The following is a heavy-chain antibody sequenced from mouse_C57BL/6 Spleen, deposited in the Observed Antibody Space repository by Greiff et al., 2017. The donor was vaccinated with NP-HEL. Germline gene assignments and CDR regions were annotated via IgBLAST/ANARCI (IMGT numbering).Heavy chain of an antibody. D-gene: IGHD1-1*01. Sequence: QVQLQQPGAELVKPGASVKMSCKASGYTFTSYWITWVKQRPGQGLEWIGDIYPGSGSTNYNEKFKSKATLTVDTSSSTAYMQLSSLTSEDSAVDYCARGGITTVVGAMDYWGQGTSVTVSS. CDR1: GYTFTSYW. J-gene: IGHJ4*01. V-gene: IGHV1-55*01. CDR3: ARGGITTVVGAMDY. CDR2: IYPGSGST.